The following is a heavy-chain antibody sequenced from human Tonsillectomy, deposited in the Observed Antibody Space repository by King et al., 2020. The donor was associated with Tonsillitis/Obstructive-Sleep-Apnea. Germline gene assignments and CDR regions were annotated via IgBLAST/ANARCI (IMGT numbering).Heavy chain of an antibody. V-gene: IGHV3-30*04. D-gene: IGHD3-10*01. CDR1: GFTFSSYA. CDR3: ATGSRKMFRAFDI. Sequence: VQLVESGGGVVQPGRSLRLSCAASGFTFSSYAMHWVRQAPGKGLEWVAVISYDGSNKYYADSVKGRFTISRDNSKITLYLQMNSLRAEDTAVYYCATGSRKMFRAFDIWGQGTMVTVSS. CDR2: ISYDGSNK. J-gene: IGHJ3*02.